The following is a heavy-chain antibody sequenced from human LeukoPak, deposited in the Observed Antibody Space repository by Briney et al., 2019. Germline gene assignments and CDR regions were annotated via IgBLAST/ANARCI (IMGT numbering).Heavy chain of an antibody. CDR1: GFTFSSYS. CDR2: ISSSSSYI. CDR3: ARGPGYSSGWYPR. V-gene: IGHV3-21*01. Sequence: PGGSLRLSCAASGFTFSSYSMNWVRQAPGKWLEWVSSISSSSSYIYYADSVKGRFTISRDNAKNSLYLQMNSLRAEDTAVYYCARGPGYSSGWYPRWGQGTLVTVSS. J-gene: IGHJ4*02. D-gene: IGHD6-19*01.